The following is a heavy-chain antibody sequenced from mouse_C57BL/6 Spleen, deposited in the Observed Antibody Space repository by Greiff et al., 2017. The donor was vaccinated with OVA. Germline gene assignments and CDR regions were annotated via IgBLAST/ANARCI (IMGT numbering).Heavy chain of an antibody. CDR2: IYPGSGST. V-gene: IGHV1-55*01. D-gene: IGHD1-2*01. CDR1: GYTFTSYW. CDR3: AKRRLRLDYYAMDY. J-gene: IGHJ4*01. Sequence: QVQLQQPGAELVKPGASVKMSCKASGYTFTSYWITWVKQRPGQGLEWIGDIYPGSGSTNYNEKFKSKATLTVDTSSSTAYMQLSSLTSEYSAVYYCAKRRLRLDYYAMDYWGQGTSVTVSS.